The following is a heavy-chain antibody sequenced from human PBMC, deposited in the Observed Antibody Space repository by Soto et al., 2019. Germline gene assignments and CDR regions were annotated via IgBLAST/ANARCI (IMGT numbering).Heavy chain of an antibody. CDR2: INPSGGST. D-gene: IGHD3-3*01. V-gene: IGHV1-46*01. CDR3: ARAVLGDFWVGYYYYYGMDV. J-gene: IGHJ6*02. CDR1: GYTFTSYY. Sequence: GASVKVSCKASGYTFTSYYMHWVRQAPGQGLEWMGIINPSGGSTSYAQKFQGRVTMTRDTSTSTVYMELSSLRSEDTAVYYCARAVLGDFWVGYYYYYGMDVWGQGTTVTVSS.